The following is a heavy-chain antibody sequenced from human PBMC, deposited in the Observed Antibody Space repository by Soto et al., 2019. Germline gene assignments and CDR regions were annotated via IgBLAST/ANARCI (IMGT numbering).Heavy chain of an antibody. CDR1: GGSISNYY. V-gene: IGHV4-59*01. Sequence: ETLSLTCIVSGGSISNYYWSWIRQPPGKGLEWIGYIYYSGSTNYNPSLQSRVTISVDTSKNQFSLKLSSVTAADTAVYYCARAVLPATAPFDYWGQGTLVTVS. CDR3: ARAVLPATAPFDY. CDR2: IYYSGST. J-gene: IGHJ4*02. D-gene: IGHD2-2*01.